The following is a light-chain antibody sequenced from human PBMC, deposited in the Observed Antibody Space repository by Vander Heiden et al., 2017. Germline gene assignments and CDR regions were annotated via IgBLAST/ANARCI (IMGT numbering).Light chain of an antibody. CDR2: DVS. J-gene: IGKJ2*01. Sequence: DIQMTQSPSTLSASVGDRVTITCRASQGIATWVAWFQPKPGKAPNLLIHDVSTLESGFPSRFSGSSSGTEFTLTISSLQPDELATYYCQQYNSYPYTFGQGTKLEI. V-gene: IGKV1-5*01. CDR1: QGIATW. CDR3: QQYNSYPYT.